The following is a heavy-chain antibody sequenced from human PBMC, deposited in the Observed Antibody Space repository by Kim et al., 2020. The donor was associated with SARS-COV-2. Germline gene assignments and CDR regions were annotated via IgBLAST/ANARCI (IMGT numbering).Heavy chain of an antibody. CDR3: ARQSELAGIGYYYYGMDV. D-gene: IGHD6-19*01. Sequence: LKSRVTISVDTSKTQFSLKLSSVTAADTAVYYCARQSELAGIGYYYYGMDVWGQGTTVTVSS. V-gene: IGHV4-31*02. J-gene: IGHJ6*02.